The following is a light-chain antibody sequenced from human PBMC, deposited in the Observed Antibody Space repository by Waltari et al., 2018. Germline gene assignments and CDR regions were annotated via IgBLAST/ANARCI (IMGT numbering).Light chain of an antibody. CDR2: DSY. CDR3: ATWDGSLNVVL. CDR1: DSNIGKNF. J-gene: IGLJ2*01. Sequence: QSVLTQPPSVSAAPGQEVAISCSGGDSNIGKNFVSWYQHVPGTAPKLLIYDSYKRPAGIPDRFSGSISGTSATLDITGLQTGDEGNYFCATWDGSLNVVLFGGG. V-gene: IGLV1-51*01.